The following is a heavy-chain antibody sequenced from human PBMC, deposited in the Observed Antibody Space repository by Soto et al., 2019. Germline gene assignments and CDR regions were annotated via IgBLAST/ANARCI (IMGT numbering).Heavy chain of an antibody. CDR3: ARVTLLHYYYYYYMDV. Sequence: GGSLRLSCAASGFTFSSYWMSWVRQAPGKGLEWVANIKQDGSEKYYVDSVKGRFTISRDKAKNSLYLQMNSLRAEDTAVYYCARVTLLHYYYYYYMDVWGKGTTVTVSS. D-gene: IGHD3-22*01. CDR1: GFTFSSYW. J-gene: IGHJ6*03. CDR2: IKQDGSEK. V-gene: IGHV3-7*01.